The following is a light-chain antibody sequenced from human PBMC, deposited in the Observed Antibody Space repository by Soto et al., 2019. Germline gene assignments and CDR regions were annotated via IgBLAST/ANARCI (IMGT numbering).Light chain of an antibody. J-gene: IGKJ1*01. CDR2: GAS. V-gene: IGKV3-20*01. CDR3: QQYGTSRA. Sequence: EIGMTQSPGTLSLSPGERATLSCRASQSVTSSYLAWYQQKPGQAPRLLIYGASARATGIPDRFSGSGSGTDFTLIITRLEPEDFAVYYCQQYGTSRAFGQGTKVEIK. CDR1: QSVTSSY.